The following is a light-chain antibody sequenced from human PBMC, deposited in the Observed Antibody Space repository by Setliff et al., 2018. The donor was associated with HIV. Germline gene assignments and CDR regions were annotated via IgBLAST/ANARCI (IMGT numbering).Light chain of an antibody. V-gene: IGLV2-23*02. CDR3: CAYAGSYRGV. J-gene: IGLJ3*02. Sequence: QSVLAQPPSVSGAPGQRVTISCTGTINNIGSYNRVSWYQQRPGTAPKLIIFEVNKRPSGVSNRFSGSKSGSTASLAISGLQADDEGDYYCCAYAGSYRGVFGGGTKVTVL. CDR2: EVN. CDR1: INNIGSYNR.